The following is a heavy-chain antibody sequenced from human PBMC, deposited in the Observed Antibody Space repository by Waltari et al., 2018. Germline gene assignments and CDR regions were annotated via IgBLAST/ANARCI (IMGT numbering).Heavy chain of an antibody. J-gene: IGHJ4*02. Sequence: QLQESGPGLVIPSGTLSLICAVSGDSMISTYWWSWVRQTPGKGLEWIGQVHGSGRTNYNPSFAGRVTMSLDTSAYHFALKLTSATAADTALYFCARDRGRGLYLDTWGQGTLVTVSP. D-gene: IGHD2-15*01. CDR2: VHGSGRT. V-gene: IGHV4-4*02. CDR1: GDSMISTYW. CDR3: ARDRGRGLYLDT.